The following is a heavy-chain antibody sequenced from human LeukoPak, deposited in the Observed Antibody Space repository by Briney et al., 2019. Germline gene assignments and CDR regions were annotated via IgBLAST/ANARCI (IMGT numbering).Heavy chain of an antibody. V-gene: IGHV3-21*01. D-gene: IGHD4-17*01. Sequence: GGSLRLSCAASGFTFSSYSMNWVRQAPGKGLEWVSSISSSSSYIYYADSVKGRFTISRDNAKNSLYLQMNSLRAEDTAVYYCARVPLYGDYPMAFDYWGQGTLVTVSS. CDR3: ARVPLYGDYPMAFDY. CDR1: GFTFSSYS. CDR2: ISSSSSYI. J-gene: IGHJ4*02.